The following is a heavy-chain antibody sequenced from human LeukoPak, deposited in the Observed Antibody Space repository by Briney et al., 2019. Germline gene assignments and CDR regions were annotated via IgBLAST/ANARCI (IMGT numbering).Heavy chain of an antibody. J-gene: IGHJ4*02. CDR1: GFTFSSYS. CDR2: ISSRSSYI. V-gene: IGHV3-21*06. Sequence: GGSLRLSCTASGFTFSSYSMNWVRQAPGKGLEWVSSISSRSSYIYYADSVKGRFTISRDNAKNSLYLQMNSLRAEDTAVYYCAREDYYDSSGYDYWGQGTLVTVSS. CDR3: AREDYYDSSGYDY. D-gene: IGHD3-22*01.